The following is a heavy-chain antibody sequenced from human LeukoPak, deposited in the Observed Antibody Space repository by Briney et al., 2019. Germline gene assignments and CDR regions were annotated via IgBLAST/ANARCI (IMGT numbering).Heavy chain of an antibody. J-gene: IGHJ3*02. CDR2: IYYSGST. D-gene: IGHD2-2*01. V-gene: IGHV4-59*01. CDR1: GGSISSYY. CDR3: ARVPGDDALDI. Sequence: PSETLSLTCTVSGGSISSYYWSWIRQPPGKGLEWIGYIYYSGSTNYNPSLKSRVTISVDTSKNQFSLKLSSVTAADTAVYYCARVPGDDALDIWGQGTMVTVSS.